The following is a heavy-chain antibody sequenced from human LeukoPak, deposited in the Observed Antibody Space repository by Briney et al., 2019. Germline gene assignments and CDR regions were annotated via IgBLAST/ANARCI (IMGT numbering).Heavy chain of an antibody. D-gene: IGHD1-26*01. J-gene: IGHJ4*02. Sequence: GASVKVSCKSSGYTFTSYYMHWVRQAPGQGLEWMGIINPSGGSTSYAQKFQGRVTMTRDMSTTTVYMELSSLRSEDTAVYCCASSWWELHEARFDYWGQGTLVTVSS. CDR1: GYTFTSYY. V-gene: IGHV1-46*01. CDR2: INPSGGST. CDR3: ASSWWELHEARFDY.